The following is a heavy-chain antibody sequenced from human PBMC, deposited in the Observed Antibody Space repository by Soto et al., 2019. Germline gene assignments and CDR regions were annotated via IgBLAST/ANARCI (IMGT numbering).Heavy chain of an antibody. J-gene: IGHJ3*02. CDR2: ISSSGSTI. V-gene: IGHV3-48*03. D-gene: IGHD2-2*01. Sequence: GGSLRLSCAASGFTFSSYEMNWVRQAPGKGLEWVSYISSSGSTIYYADSVKGRFTISRDNAKNSLYLQMNSLRAEDTAVYYCARDFPPLGYCSSTSCHDAFDIWGQGTMVTVSS. CDR1: GFTFSSYE. CDR3: ARDFPPLGYCSSTSCHDAFDI.